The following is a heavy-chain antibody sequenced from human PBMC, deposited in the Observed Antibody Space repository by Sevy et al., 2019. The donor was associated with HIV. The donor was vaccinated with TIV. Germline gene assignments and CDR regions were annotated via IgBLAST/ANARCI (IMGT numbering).Heavy chain of an antibody. J-gene: IGHJ4*02. CDR3: ARGYCTGGVCSYIGGDFDY. CDR2: ISSSSSYI. CDR1: GFTFSSYS. Sequence: GGSLRLSCAASGFTFSSYSMNWVRQAPGKGLEWVSSISSSSSYIYYADSVKGRLTMSRDNAKNSLYLQMNSLRAEDTAVYYCARGYCTGGVCSYIGGDFDYWGQGTLVTVSS. V-gene: IGHV3-21*01. D-gene: IGHD2-8*02.